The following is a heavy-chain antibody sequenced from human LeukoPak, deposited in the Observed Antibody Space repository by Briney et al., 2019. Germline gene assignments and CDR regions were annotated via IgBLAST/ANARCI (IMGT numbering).Heavy chain of an antibody. V-gene: IGHV3-11*04. CDR3: ARVGYSGSPGDY. CDR1: GFTLGDYY. J-gene: IGHJ4*02. CDR2: ISSRSGSSI. D-gene: IGHD1-26*01. Sequence: GGSLRLSCVASGFTLGDYYMTWIRQAPGKGLEWVSYISSRSGSSIYYGDSVKGRFTTSRDNAKNSLYLQMNSLRGEDTAVYYCARVGYSGSPGDYWGQGTLVTVSS.